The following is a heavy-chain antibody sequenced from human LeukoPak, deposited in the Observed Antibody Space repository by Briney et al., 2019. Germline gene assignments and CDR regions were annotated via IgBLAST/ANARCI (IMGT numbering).Heavy chain of an antibody. CDR1: GLPSSSYR. CDR3: ARKGGTTDYYYYYYMDV. J-gene: IGHJ6*03. CDR2: ISRSSSYI. D-gene: IGHD4-17*01. Sequence: GGPLRLSLEALGLPSSSYRRNWFGKAPGKGWDGASSISRSSSYIYYADSVKGRFTISRDNAKNSLYLQMNSLRAEDTAVYYCARKGGTTDYYYYYYMDVWGKGTTVTVSS. V-gene: IGHV3-21*01.